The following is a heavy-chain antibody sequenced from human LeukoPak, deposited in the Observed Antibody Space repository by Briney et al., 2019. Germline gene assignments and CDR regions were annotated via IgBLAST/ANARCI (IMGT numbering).Heavy chain of an antibody. D-gene: IGHD3-3*01. CDR3: ARDRNYDFWSGPYFDY. CDR2: ISYDGSNK. CDR1: GFTFSSYA. V-gene: IGHV3-30-3*01. Sequence: QPGRSLRLSCAASGFTFSSYAMHWVRQAPGKGLEWVAVISYDGSNKYYADSVKGRFTISRDNSKNTLYLQVNSLRVEDTAVYYCARDRNYDFWSGPYFDYWGQGTLVTVSS. J-gene: IGHJ4*02.